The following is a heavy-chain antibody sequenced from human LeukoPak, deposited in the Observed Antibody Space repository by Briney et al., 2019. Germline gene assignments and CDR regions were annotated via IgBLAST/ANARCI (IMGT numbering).Heavy chain of an antibody. J-gene: IGHJ4*02. Sequence: PGGSLRLSCAASGFTFSSYAMGWVRQAPGKGLEGVSAISGSGGSTYYADSEKGRFTFSRDNSKNTLYLQMNSLRAEDTAVYYCAPAPQYQLLYEGHYVDYWGPGTLVTVSS. V-gene: IGHV3-23*01. CDR1: GFTFSSYA. D-gene: IGHD2-2*02. CDR3: APAPQYQLLYEGHYVDY. CDR2: ISGSGGST.